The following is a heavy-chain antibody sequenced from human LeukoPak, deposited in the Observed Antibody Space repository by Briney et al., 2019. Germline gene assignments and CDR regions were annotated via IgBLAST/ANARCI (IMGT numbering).Heavy chain of an antibody. CDR1: GYTFTNYD. J-gene: IGHJ5*02. Sequence: RGASVKVSCKASGYTFTNYDINWVRQAPGQGLEWMGLINPTGGSTGYAQKFQGRVTMTRDMSTSTDYMELSSLRSEDRAIYYCARDNSVGDNAWWFDPWGQGTLVTVSS. CDR2: INPTGGST. D-gene: IGHD1-26*01. V-gene: IGHV1-46*01. CDR3: ARDNSVGDNAWWFDP.